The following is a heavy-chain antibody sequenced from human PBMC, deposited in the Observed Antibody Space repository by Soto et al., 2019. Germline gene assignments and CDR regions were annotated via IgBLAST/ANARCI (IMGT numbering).Heavy chain of an antibody. J-gene: IGHJ4*02. D-gene: IGHD6-13*01. Sequence: EVQLLESGGGLVQPGGSLRLSCAASGCTFSSYAMSWVRQAQGKGLEWVSAISGSGGSTYYADSVKGRFTISRDNSKNTLYLQRNSLRAEDTAVYYCAKAAAGTRPFDYWGQGTLVTVSS. CDR3: AKAAAGTRPFDY. V-gene: IGHV3-23*01. CDR1: GCTFSSYA. CDR2: ISGSGGST.